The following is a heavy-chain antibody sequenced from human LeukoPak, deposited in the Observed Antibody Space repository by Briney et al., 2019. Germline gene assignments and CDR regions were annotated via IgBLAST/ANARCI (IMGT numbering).Heavy chain of an antibody. Sequence: PGGSLRLSCVASGFTFSKYGKHWVRQAPGKGLQWLAIIWYDGHNNYYADSVKGRFTISRDNSKNTLFLEMNDLKAEDTAVYYCAREWGLIAVAGGPGYWGQGTLVTVSS. V-gene: IGHV3-33*01. D-gene: IGHD2-21*01. CDR2: IWYDGHNN. CDR3: AREWGLIAVAGGPGY. CDR1: GFTFSKYG. J-gene: IGHJ4*02.